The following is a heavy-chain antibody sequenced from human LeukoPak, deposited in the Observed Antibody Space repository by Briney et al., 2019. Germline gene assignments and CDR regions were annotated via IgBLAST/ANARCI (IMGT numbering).Heavy chain of an antibody. CDR2: IKQDGSEK. CDR1: GFTFSSYW. Sequence: PGGSLRLSCAASGFTFSSYWMSWVRQAPGKGLEWVTNIKQDGSEKYYVDSVKGRFTISRDNAKNSLYLQMNSLRAEDTAVYYCARRSSGWKNDEYFQHWGQGTLVTVSS. CDR3: ARRSSGWKNDEYFQH. V-gene: IGHV3-7*05. D-gene: IGHD6-19*01. J-gene: IGHJ1*01.